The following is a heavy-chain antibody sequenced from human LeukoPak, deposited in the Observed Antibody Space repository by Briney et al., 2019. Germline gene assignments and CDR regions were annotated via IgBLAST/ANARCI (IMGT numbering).Heavy chain of an antibody. D-gene: IGHD1-26*01. CDR3: ARDRRSGSYLYYGMDV. J-gene: IGHJ6*02. CDR2: IYYCGST. Sequence: PSETLSLTCTVSGGSISSYYWSWIRQPPGKGLEWIGYIYYCGSTNYNPSLKSRVTISVDTSKNQFSLKLSPVTAADTAVYYCARDRRSGSYLYYGMDVWGQGTTVTVSS. CDR1: GGSISSYY. V-gene: IGHV4-59*01.